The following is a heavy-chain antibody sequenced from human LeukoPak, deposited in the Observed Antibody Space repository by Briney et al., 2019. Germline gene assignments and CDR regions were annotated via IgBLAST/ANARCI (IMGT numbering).Heavy chain of an antibody. CDR3: ARVVGYNWNDRGWFDP. D-gene: IGHD1-20*01. CDR1: GYTFTSYD. Sequence: GASVKVSCKASGYTFTSYDINWVRQATGQGLEWMGWMNPNSGNTGYAQKFQGRVTMTRNTSISTAYMELSSLRSEDTAVYYCARVVGYNWNDRGWFDPWGQGTLVTVSS. V-gene: IGHV1-8*01. CDR2: MNPNSGNT. J-gene: IGHJ5*02.